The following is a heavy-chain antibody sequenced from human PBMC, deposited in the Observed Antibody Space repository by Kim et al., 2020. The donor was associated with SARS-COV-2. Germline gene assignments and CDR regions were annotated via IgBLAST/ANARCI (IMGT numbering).Heavy chain of an antibody. CDR1: GFTFSSYG. CDR3: AKSSCSGGSCYWVYYYYGMDV. Sequence: GGSLRLSCAASGFTFSSYGMHWVRQAPGKGLEWVAVISYDGSNKYYADSVKGRFTISRDNSKNTLYLQMNSLRAEDTAVYYCAKSSCSGGSCYWVYYYYGMDVWGQGTTVTVSS. D-gene: IGHD2-15*01. V-gene: IGHV3-30*18. J-gene: IGHJ6*02. CDR2: ISYDGSNK.